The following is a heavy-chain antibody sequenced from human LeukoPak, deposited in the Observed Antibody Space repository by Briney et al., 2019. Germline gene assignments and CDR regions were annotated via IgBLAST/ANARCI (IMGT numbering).Heavy chain of an antibody. CDR1: GGSFSGYY. CDR3: ATSLYYGQPNWFDP. V-gene: IGHV4-34*01. CDR2: IYYSGST. J-gene: IGHJ5*02. D-gene: IGHD3-10*01. Sequence: PSETLSLTCAVYGGSFSGYYWSWIRQPPGKGLEWIGSIYYSGSTYYNPSLKSRVTISVDTSKNQFSLKLSSVTVADTAVYYCATSLYYGQPNWFDPWGQGTLVTVSS.